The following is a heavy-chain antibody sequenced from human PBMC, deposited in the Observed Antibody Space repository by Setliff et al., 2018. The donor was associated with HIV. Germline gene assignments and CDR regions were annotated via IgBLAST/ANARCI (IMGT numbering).Heavy chain of an antibody. J-gene: IGHJ3*02. CDR2: IISGSSTV. V-gene: IGHV3-48*01. CDR3: ARMAPGRNAFDI. Sequence: LRLSCAASGFTFSNYWMDWVRQAPGKGLECVAYIISGSSTVYYADSVKGRFTVSRDNAKNSVYLEMNSLRAEDTAVYYCARMAPGRNAFDIWGQGTVVTVSS. CDR1: GFTFSNYW.